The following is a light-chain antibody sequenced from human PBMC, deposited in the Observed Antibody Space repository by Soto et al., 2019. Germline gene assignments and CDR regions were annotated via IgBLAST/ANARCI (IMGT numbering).Light chain of an antibody. CDR2: GAF. V-gene: IGKV3-15*01. CDR3: QQYNDWPLT. J-gene: IGKJ1*01. CDR1: QSVSSN. Sequence: EIVMTRSPVTLSVSPGERVTLSCRASQSVSSNLAWYQQKPGQAPSLLIHGAFTRATGIPARFSGTGSGTEFTLTISSLQSEDFALYYCQQYNDWPLTFGQGTKVDI.